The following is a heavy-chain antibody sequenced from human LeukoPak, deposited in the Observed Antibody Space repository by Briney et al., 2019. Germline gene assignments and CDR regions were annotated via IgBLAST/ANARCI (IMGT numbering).Heavy chain of an antibody. J-gene: IGHJ5*02. D-gene: IGHD1-7*01. Sequence: SETLSLTCTVSGVSISSYYWSWIRQPAGKGLEWIGRIYTSGSANYNPSLKSRVTMSVDTSKNQFSLKLSSVTAVDTAVYYCARDRDSTATTFWLDPWGQGTLVTVSS. CDR3: ARDRDSTATTFWLDP. CDR2: IYTSGSA. CDR1: GVSISSYY. V-gene: IGHV4-4*07.